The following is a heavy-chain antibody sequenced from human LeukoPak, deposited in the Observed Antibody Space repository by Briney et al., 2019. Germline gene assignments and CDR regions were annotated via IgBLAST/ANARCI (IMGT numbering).Heavy chain of an antibody. CDR3: ARVYLGYDFWSGYYVDYYYYMDV. D-gene: IGHD3-3*01. CDR1: GFTFSSYW. V-gene: IGHV3-30*03. CDR2: ISYDGSNK. Sequence: PGGSLRLSCAASGFTFSSYWMHWVRQAPGKGLEWVAVISYDGSNKYYADSVKGRFTISRDNSKNTLYLQMNSLRAEDTAVYYCARVYLGYDFWSGYYVDYYYYMDVWGKGTTVTVSS. J-gene: IGHJ6*03.